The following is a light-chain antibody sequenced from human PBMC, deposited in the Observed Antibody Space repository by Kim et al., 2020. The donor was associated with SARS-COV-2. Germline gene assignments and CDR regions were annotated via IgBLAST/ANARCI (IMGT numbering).Light chain of an antibody. CDR1: YDHRMYA. V-gene: IGLV4-69*01. J-gene: IGLJ2*01. CDR2: VNGDGSH. Sequence: ASVKLTCTLKYDHRMYAIAWHQQRSDKGPRYLMKVNGDGSHNKGDGTPDRFSGSTSGAERYLTISSLQSEDEADYYCQTWGTGIVAFGGGTQLTVL. CDR3: QTWGTGIVA.